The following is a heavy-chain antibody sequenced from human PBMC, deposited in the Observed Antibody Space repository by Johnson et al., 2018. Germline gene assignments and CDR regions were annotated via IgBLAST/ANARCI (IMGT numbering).Heavy chain of an antibody. Sequence: QVQLVQSGGGVVQPGRSLRLSCKASGVIFSRYGMHWVRQAPGKGLEWVAFIWYDGSKKYYTDSVKGRFPISRDDSKNTLYPQMNSLRAGDKALYYCSTTTTVAWVGFFQQWGQGTLVTVSS. CDR3: STTTTVAWVGFFQQ. V-gene: IGHV3-33*01. CDR2: IWYDGSKK. J-gene: IGHJ1*01. D-gene: IGHD4-23*01. CDR1: GVIFSRYG.